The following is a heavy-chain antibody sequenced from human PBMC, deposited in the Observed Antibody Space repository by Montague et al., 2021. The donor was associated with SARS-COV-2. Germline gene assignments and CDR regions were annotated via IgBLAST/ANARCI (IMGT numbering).Heavy chain of an antibody. CDR2: VDYSGNT. Sequence: SETLSLTCTVTGGPISGSSDYWGWIRQPPGKGLEWIASVDYSGNTYYSPSLKSRLTISVDTSKNQFSLKLNSVTAADTALYHCARRKYCYGWGDWGQGTLVTVSS. CDR1: GGPISGSSDY. J-gene: IGHJ1*01. D-gene: IGHD3-10*01. CDR3: ARRKYCYGWGD. V-gene: IGHV4-39*01.